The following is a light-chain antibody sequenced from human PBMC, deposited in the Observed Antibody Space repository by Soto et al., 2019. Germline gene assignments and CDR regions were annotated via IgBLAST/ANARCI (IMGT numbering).Light chain of an antibody. CDR2: GAF. V-gene: IGKV3-15*01. CDR1: QNIKTN. J-gene: IGKJ5*01. Sequence: DTVLTQSPATLSVSQGERATLSCRASQNIKTNLAWYQHKPGQAPRLLIYGAFTGATGVPARFSGSGSGTEFSLTISSLQSEEFAVYYCQQYSKWPITVGKGTRLEIK. CDR3: QQYSKWPIT.